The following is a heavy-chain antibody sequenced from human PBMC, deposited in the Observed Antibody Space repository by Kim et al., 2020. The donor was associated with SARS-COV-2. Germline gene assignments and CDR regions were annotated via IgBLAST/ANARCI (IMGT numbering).Heavy chain of an antibody. D-gene: IGHD2-15*01. CDR3: ARAGGGVVVVAGTPNYY. Sequence: ASVKVSCKASGYTFTSYYMHWVRQAPGQGLEWMGIIDPSGDSTTYVDKFQGRVTVTRDTPTSTLYMELSSLRPEDTAIYYCARAGGGVVVVAGTPNYY. CDR2: IDPSGDST. CDR1: GYTFTSYY. J-gene: IGHJ6*03. V-gene: IGHV1-46*01.